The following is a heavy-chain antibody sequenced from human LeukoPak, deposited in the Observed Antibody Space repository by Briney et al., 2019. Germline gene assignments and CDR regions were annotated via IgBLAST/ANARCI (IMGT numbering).Heavy chain of an antibody. V-gene: IGHV4-59*12. CDR3: ARRPYYDVLTAYDSSRAFDI. CDR1: GGSISSYY. J-gene: IGHJ3*02. CDR2: IYYSGST. D-gene: IGHD3-9*01. Sequence: SETLSLTCTVPGGSISSYYWSWIRQPPGKGLEWIGHIYYSGSTNYNPSLKSRVTISVDTSKNQFSLKLSSVTAADTAVYYCARRPYYDVLTAYDSSRAFDIWGRGTMVTVSS.